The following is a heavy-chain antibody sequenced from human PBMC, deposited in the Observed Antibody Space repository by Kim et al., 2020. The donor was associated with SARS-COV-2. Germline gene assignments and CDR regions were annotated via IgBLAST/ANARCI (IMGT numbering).Heavy chain of an antibody. CDR1: GFTFSSYS. J-gene: IGHJ6*03. CDR3: AREAEGGYDWVGSYMDV. Sequence: GGSLRLSCAASGFTFSSYSMNWVRQAPGKGLEWVSSISSSSSYIYYADSVKGRFTISRDNAKNSLYLQMNSLRAEDTAVYYCAREAEGGYDWVGSYMDVWGKGTTVTVSS. V-gene: IGHV3-21*01. D-gene: IGHD5-12*01. CDR2: ISSSSSYI.